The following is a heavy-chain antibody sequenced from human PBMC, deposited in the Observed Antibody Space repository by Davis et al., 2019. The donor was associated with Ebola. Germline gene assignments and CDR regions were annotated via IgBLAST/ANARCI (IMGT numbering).Heavy chain of an antibody. D-gene: IGHD2-15*01. V-gene: IGHV3-23*01. CDR2: ISGSGGST. J-gene: IGHJ6*03. Sequence: GESLKISCAASGFTFSSYAMSWVRQAPGKGLEWVSAISGSGGSTYYADSVKGRFTISRDNSKNTLYLQMNSLRAEDTAVYYCAKDLGSYMDVWGKGTTVTVSS. CDR1: GFTFSSYA. CDR3: AKDLGSYMDV.